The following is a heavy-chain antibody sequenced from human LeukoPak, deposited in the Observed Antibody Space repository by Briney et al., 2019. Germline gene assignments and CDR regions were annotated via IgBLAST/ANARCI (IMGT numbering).Heavy chain of an antibody. D-gene: IGHD3-22*01. CDR1: GGSISSYY. Sequence: PSETLSLTCTVSGGSISSYYWSWIRQPPGKGLEWIGYIYYSGSTNYNPSLKSRVTISVDTSKNQFSLKLSSVTAADTAVYYCARGFYDSSGYYCDYWGQGTLVTVSS. V-gene: IGHV4-59*01. J-gene: IGHJ4*02. CDR2: IYYSGST. CDR3: ARGFYDSSGYYCDY.